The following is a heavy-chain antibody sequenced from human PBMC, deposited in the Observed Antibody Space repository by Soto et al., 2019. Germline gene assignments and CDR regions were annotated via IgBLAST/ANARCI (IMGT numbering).Heavy chain of an antibody. CDR2: INPNSGGT. CDR3: ARGGGSDYYGSSSYNWFDP. D-gene: IGHD3-10*01. Sequence: GASVKVSCKASGYSFTGYYMHWVRQAPGQGLEWLGWINPNSGGTNYAQKFQGWVTMTRDTSISTAYMELSRLRSADTAVYYCARGGGSDYYGSSSYNWFDPWGQGTLVTVSS. V-gene: IGHV1-2*04. CDR1: GYSFTGYY. J-gene: IGHJ5*02.